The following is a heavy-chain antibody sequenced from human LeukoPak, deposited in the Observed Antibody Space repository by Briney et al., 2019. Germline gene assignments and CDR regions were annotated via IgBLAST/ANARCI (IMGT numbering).Heavy chain of an antibody. CDR2: MNPNSGNT. Sequence: ASVKVSCKASGGIFSSYVISWVRQATGQGLEWMGWMNPNSGNTGYAQKFQGRVTITRNTSISTAYMELSSLRSEDTAVYYCARGRAGYYDFWSGIFDYWGQGTLVTVSS. D-gene: IGHD3-3*01. CDR1: GGIFSSYV. V-gene: IGHV1-8*03. J-gene: IGHJ4*02. CDR3: ARGRAGYYDFWSGIFDY.